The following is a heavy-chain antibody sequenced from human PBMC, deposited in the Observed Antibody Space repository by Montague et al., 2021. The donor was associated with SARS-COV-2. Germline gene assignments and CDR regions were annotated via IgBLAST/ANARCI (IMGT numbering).Heavy chain of an antibody. CDR2: INHSGST. Sequence: SETLSLTCAVYGGSVSDYYWSWIRQPPGKGLECIGEINHSGSTNYNPSLKSRVTTSVDTSKNQFSLKLTSVTAADTAVYYCARGPRITMIVVVITDIWFDPWGQGTLVTVSS. D-gene: IGHD3-22*01. J-gene: IGHJ5*02. CDR3: ARGPRITMIVVVITDIWFDP. CDR1: GGSVSDYY. V-gene: IGHV4-34*01.